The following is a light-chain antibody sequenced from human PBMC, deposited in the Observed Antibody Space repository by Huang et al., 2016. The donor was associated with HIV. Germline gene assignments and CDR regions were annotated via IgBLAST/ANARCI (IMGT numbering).Light chain of an antibody. J-gene: IGKJ4*01. CDR1: QSICTY. V-gene: IGKV3-11*01. CDR3: QQRSKWPLT. Sequence: EIVLTQSPVTLSLSPGDRATLSCRASQSICTYLAWYQQKSGQAPRLLIYDVSNRAAGVPARFSASGSETDFTLTIASLDPDDFAIYHCQQRSKWPLTFGGGTKVEMK. CDR2: DVS.